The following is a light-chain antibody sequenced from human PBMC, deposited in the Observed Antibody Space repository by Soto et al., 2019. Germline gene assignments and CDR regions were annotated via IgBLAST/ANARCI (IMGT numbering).Light chain of an antibody. J-gene: IGKJ2*01. CDR2: GAS. CDR1: QSVSSSY. CDR3: QQYGSASYT. V-gene: IGKV3-20*01. Sequence: EIVLTQSPGTLSLSPGERATLSCRASQSVSSSYLAWYQQKPGQAPRLLIYGASSRATGIPDRFSGSASGTDFTLTISRLEPEDFALYYCQQYGSASYTFGQGTKLEI.